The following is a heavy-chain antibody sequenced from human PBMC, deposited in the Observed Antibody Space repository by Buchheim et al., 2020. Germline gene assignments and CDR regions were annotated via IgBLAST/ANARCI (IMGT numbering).Heavy chain of an antibody. CDR3: ATTDGEELQPGGA. CDR2: INHSGST. J-gene: IGHJ5*02. CDR1: GGSFSGYY. D-gene: IGHD1-26*01. V-gene: IGHV4-34*01. Sequence: QVQLQQWGVGLLKPSETLSLTCAVYGGSFSGYYWSWIRQPPGKGLEWIGEINHSGSTNYNPSLKSRVTISVDTSKNQFSLKLSSVTAADTAVYYCATTDGEELQPGGAWGQGTL.